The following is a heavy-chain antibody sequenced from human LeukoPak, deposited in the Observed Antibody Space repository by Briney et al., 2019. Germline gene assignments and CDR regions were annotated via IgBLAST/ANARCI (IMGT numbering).Heavy chain of an antibody. J-gene: IGHJ3*01. CDR2: ITPSGDRT. CDR1: GFIFSNYV. Sequence: PGGSLRLSCAATGFIFSNYVMSWVRQAPGKGLEWVSSITPSGDRTYYADSVRGRFTLSRDNSKNTVYFEMNSLGAEDTAMYYCAQDWPSAVTYTPGFWGQGKMVIVSS. D-gene: IGHD2-15*01. CDR3: AQDWPSAVTYTPGF. V-gene: IGHV3-23*01.